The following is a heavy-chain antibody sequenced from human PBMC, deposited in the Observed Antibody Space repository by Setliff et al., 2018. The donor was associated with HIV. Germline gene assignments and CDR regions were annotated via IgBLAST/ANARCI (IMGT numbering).Heavy chain of an antibody. D-gene: IGHD3-10*01. CDR3: ARGRLYGVVDY. CDR1: GGSLSSYY. CDR2: INPSGSP. V-gene: IGHV4-34*01. Sequence: SETLSLTCDGYGGSLSSYYWTWIRQAPGKGLEWIGEINPSGSPDYNPSLKSRVTISVDTSKNQFSLKLSSVTAADTAVYYCARGRLYGVVDYWGQGTLVTVSS. J-gene: IGHJ4*02.